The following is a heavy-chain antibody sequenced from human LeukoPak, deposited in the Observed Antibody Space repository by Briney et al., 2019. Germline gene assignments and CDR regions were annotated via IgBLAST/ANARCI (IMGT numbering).Heavy chain of an antibody. CDR1: GFTFSSYA. V-gene: IGHV3-30*04. D-gene: IGHD2-2*02. CDR3: ARAGRYCSSTSCYTRNFTPSDY. J-gene: IGHJ4*02. CDR2: ISYDGSNK. Sequence: GGSLRLSCAASGFTFSSYAMHWVRQAPGKGLEWVAVISYDGSNKYYADSVKGRFTISRDNSKNTLYLQVNSLRAEDTAVYYCARAGRYCSSTSCYTRNFTPSDYWGQGTLVTVSS.